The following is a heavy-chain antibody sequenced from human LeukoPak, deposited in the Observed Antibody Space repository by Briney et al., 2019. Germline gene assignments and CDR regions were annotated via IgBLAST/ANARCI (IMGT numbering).Heavy chain of an antibody. Sequence: ASVKVSCKASGYAFTSFDINWVRQATGQGLEWMGWMNPNIGDRGYAQKFQGRVTITRNTSISTAYMELSSLRSDDTAVYYCAMRSSSSTLGYWGQGTLVTVSS. J-gene: IGHJ4*02. D-gene: IGHD6-6*01. CDR1: GYAFTSFD. CDR2: MNPNIGDR. V-gene: IGHV1-8*03. CDR3: AMRSSSSTLGY.